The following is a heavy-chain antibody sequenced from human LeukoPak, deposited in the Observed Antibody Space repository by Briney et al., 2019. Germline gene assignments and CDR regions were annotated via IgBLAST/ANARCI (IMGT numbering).Heavy chain of an antibody. Sequence: ASVKVSCKASGYTFTSYGISWVRQAPGQGLEWMGWISAYNGNTNYAQKLQGRVTMTTDTSTGTAYMELRSLRSDDTAVYYCAREYCSGGSCYWGDFDYWGQGTLVTVSS. CDR3: AREYCSGGSCYWGDFDY. D-gene: IGHD2-15*01. CDR2: ISAYNGNT. CDR1: GYTFTSYG. J-gene: IGHJ4*02. V-gene: IGHV1-18*04.